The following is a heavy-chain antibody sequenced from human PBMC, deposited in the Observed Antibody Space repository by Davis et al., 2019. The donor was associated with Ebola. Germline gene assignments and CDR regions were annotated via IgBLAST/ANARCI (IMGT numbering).Heavy chain of an antibody. V-gene: IGHV3-73*01. J-gene: IGHJ4*02. CDR2: IRSKANSYAT. CDR3: ARRAVGTIYYFDS. D-gene: IGHD1-26*01. CDR1: GFTFSGSA. Sequence: PGGSLRLSCAASGFTFSGSAMHWVRQASGKGLEWVGRIRSKANSYATAYAASVKGRFTISRDDSKNTAYLQMNSLKTEDTAVYYCARRAVGTIYYFDSWGQGTLVTVSS.